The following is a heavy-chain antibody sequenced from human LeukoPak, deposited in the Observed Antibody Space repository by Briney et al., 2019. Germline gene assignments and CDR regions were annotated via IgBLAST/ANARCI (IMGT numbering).Heavy chain of an antibody. V-gene: IGHV4-31*03. J-gene: IGHJ4*02. CDR1: GGSISSGVYY. Sequence: SETLSLTCTVSGGSISSGVYYWSWIRQHPGKGLEWIGYIYYSGSTYYNPSLKSRVTISVDASKNQFSLKLSSVTAADTAVYYCARVSDILTGYPLDYWGQGTLVTVSS. CDR2: IYYSGST. CDR3: ARVSDILTGYPLDY. D-gene: IGHD3-9*01.